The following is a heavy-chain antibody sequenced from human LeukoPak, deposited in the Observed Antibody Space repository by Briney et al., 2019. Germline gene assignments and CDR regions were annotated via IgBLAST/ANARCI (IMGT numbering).Heavy chain of an antibody. V-gene: IGHV1-18*01. CDR3: AELGGFGELLPGDAFDI. CDR2: ISAYNGNT. D-gene: IGHD3-10*01. J-gene: IGHJ3*02. Sequence: ASVKVSCKASGYTFTSYGISWVRQAPGQGLEWMGWISAYNGNTNYAQKLQGRVTMTTDTSTSTAYMELRSLRSDDTAVYYCAELGGFGELLPGDAFDIWGQGTMVTVSS. CDR1: GYTFTSYG.